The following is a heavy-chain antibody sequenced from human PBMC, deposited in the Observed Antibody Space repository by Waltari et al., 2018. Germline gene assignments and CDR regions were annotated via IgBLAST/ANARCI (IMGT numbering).Heavy chain of an antibody. D-gene: IGHD2-2*01. CDR1: GGTFGNYA. CDR3: AREDCSSTSCYSSNAFDM. J-gene: IGHJ3*02. Sequence: QVQLVQSGTEVKKPGSSVKVSCTASGGTFGNYAINWVRQAPGQGLEWMGRFSPILGVSNYPQKLQGRVTSTADKSTSIAYMELSSLRSEDTAVYYCAREDCSSTSCYSSNAFDMWGQGTMVTVSS. CDR2: FSPILGVS. V-gene: IGHV1-69*09.